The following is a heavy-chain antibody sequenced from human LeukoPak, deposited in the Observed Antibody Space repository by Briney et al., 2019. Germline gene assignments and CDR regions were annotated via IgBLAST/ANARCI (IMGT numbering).Heavy chain of an antibody. CDR1: GYTFTSYG. CDR2: ISAYNGNT. V-gene: IGHV1-18*01. D-gene: IGHD3-3*01. J-gene: IGHJ3*02. Sequence: ASVKVSCKASGYTFTSYGIRWVRQAPGQGPEWMGWISAYNGNTNYAQKLQGRVTMTTDTSTSTAYMELRSLRSDDTAVYYCARAIGFCSGYNPYERYDAFNIWGQGTMVTVSS. CDR3: ARAIGFCSGYNPYERYDAFNI.